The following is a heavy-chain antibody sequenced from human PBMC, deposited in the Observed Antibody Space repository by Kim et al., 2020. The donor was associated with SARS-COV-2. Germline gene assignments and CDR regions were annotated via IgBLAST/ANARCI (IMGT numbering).Heavy chain of an antibody. J-gene: IGHJ4*02. V-gene: IGHV1-69*13. Sequence: SVKVSCKASGGTFSSYAISWVRQAPGQGLEWMGGIIPIFGTANYAQKFQGRVTITADESTSTAYMELSSLRSEDTAVYYCARGDKKGRFLEWLIDYWGQGTLVTVSS. D-gene: IGHD3-3*01. CDR2: IIPIFGTA. CDR1: GGTFSSYA. CDR3: ARGDKKGRFLEWLIDY.